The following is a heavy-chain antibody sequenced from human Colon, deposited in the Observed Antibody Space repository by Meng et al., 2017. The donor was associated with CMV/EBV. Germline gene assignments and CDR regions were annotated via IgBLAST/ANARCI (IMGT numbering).Heavy chain of an antibody. CDR2: ISYDGSKK. CDR3: AREKDYNNHRFDF. CDR1: GFTFNSYG. Sequence: GGSLRLSCAASGFTFNSYGMHWVRQAPGKGLEWVAVISYDGSKKHYRDSVKGRFTISRDNAKNSLYLQMDNLRVDDTALYFCAREKDYNNHRFDFWGQGTQVTVSS. D-gene: IGHD4-11*01. J-gene: IGHJ4*02. V-gene: IGHV3-30-3*01.